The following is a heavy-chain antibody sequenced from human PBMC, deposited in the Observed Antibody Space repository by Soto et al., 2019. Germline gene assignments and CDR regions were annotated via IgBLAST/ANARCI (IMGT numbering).Heavy chain of an antibody. J-gene: IGHJ3*02. CDR2: ISSSGSTI. V-gene: IGHV3-11*01. CDR1: GFTFSDYY. CDR3: AREGGGWYGPGVDDAFDI. D-gene: IGHD6-19*01. Sequence: GSLRLSCAASGFTFSDYYMSWIRQAPGKGLEWVSYISSSGSTIYYADSVKGRFTISRDNAKNLLYLQMNSLRAEDTAVYFCAREGGGWYGPGVDDAFDIWGQGTMVTVSS.